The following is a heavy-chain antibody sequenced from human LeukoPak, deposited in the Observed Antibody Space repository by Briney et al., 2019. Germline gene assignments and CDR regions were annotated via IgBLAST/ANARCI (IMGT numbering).Heavy chain of an antibody. CDR3: ARGSRQLESVDNWFDP. Sequence: SETLSLTCAVYGGSFSGYYWSWIRQPPGKGLEWIGEINHSGSTNYNPSLKSRVTISVDASKNQFSLKLSSVTAADTAVYYCARGSRQLESVDNWFDPWGQGTLVTVSS. J-gene: IGHJ5*02. D-gene: IGHD1-1*01. CDR1: GGSFSGYY. CDR2: INHSGST. V-gene: IGHV4-34*01.